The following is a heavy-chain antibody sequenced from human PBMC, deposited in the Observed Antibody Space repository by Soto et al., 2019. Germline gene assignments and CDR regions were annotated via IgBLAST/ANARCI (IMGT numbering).Heavy chain of an antibody. Sequence: SETLSLTCAVYGGSFSGYYWSWIRQPPGKGLEWIGEINHSGSTNYNPSLKSRVTISVDTSKNQFSLKLSSVTAADTALYYCARGSRLRNYYYYGMDVWGQGTTVTVSS. CDR3: ARGSRLRNYYYYGMDV. CDR2: INHSGST. J-gene: IGHJ6*02. D-gene: IGHD2-21*02. CDR1: GGSFSGYY. V-gene: IGHV4-34*01.